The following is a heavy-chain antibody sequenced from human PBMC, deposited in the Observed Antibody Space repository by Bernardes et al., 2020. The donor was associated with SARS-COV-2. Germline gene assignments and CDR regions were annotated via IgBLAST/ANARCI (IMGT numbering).Heavy chain of an antibody. CDR2: ISGSGGPT. CDR3: AKDLIAGTLGGLPQSFDY. J-gene: IGHJ4*03. V-gene: IGHV3-23*01. D-gene: IGHD3-16*01. CDR1: GLALSFKA. Sequence: RGSMTPSSAPSGLALSFKATSCVSPAPGKGLEWVSVISGSGGPTYYSVSVTDRLTISRGNSQNMTYLQMSSLRAEDTAVYFCAKDLIAGTLGGLPQSFDYWGQGTLVTVSS.